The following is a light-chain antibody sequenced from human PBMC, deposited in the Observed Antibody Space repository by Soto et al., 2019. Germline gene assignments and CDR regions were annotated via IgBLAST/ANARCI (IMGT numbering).Light chain of an antibody. J-gene: IGKJ4*01. V-gene: IGKV3-15*01. CDR2: GAS. Sequence: EIVMTQSPATLTVSPGERATLSCRASQSVSSNLAWYQQKPGQAPRLLIYGASTRATGIPARFSGSGSGTGFTLTICSLQSEDFAVYYCQQYNNWPPGITFGGGTKVEIK. CDR1: QSVSSN. CDR3: QQYNNWPPGIT.